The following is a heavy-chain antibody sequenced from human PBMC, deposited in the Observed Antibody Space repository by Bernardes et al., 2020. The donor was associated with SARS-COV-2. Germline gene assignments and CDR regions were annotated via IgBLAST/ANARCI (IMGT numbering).Heavy chain of an antibody. CDR2: IYHSGST. J-gene: IGHJ4*02. CDR3: ARHQLGIAAAGSLDY. V-gene: IGHV4-4*02. D-gene: IGHD6-13*01. Sequence: SETLSLTCAVSGGSISSSNWWSWVRQPPGKGLEWIGEIYHSGSTNYNPSLKSRVTISVDTSKNQFSLKLSSVTAADTAVYYCARHQLGIAAAGSLDYWGQGTLVTVSS. CDR1: GGSISSSNW.